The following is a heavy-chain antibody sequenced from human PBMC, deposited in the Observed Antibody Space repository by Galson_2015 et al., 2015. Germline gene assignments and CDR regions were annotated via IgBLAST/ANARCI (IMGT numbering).Heavy chain of an antibody. CDR1: GFTFSNYG. V-gene: IGHV3-23*01. J-gene: IGHJ4*02. D-gene: IGHD3-10*01. CDR2: ISGSGGST. Sequence: SLRLSCADSGFTFSNYGMSWVRQAPGKGLEWVSTISGSGGSTYYADSVKGRFTISRDNSKNTLFLQMNSLRAEDTAAYYCAKDTDLYFGSFDYWGQGARVTISS. CDR3: AKDTDLYFGSFDY.